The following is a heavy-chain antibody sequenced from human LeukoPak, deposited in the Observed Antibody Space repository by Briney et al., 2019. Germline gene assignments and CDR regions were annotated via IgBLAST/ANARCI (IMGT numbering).Heavy chain of an antibody. CDR3: AKRAGYSGYEYAQN. CDR2: IRYDGSNK. V-gene: IGHV3-30*02. J-gene: IGHJ4*02. CDR1: GFTFSSYG. Sequence: GGSLRLSCGASGFTFSSYGMHWVRQAPGKGLEWVAFIRYDGSNKYYADSVKGRFTISRDNAKDSLYLQMNSLRAEDTAVYYCAKRAGYSGYEYAQNWGQGTLVTVSS. D-gene: IGHD5-12*01.